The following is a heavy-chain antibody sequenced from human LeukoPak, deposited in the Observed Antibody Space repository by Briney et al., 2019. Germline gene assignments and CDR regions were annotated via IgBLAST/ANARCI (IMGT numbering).Heavy chain of an antibody. D-gene: IGHD3-3*01. Sequence: PGGSLRLSCAASGFTFSSYAMSWVRQAPGKGLEWVSAISGSGGSTYYADSVKGRFTISRDNAKNSLYLQMNSLRAEDTAVYYCARDQKGYDFWSGTLGDYWGQGTLVTVSS. CDR3: ARDQKGYDFWSGTLGDY. J-gene: IGHJ4*02. CDR1: GFTFSSYA. CDR2: ISGSGGST. V-gene: IGHV3-23*01.